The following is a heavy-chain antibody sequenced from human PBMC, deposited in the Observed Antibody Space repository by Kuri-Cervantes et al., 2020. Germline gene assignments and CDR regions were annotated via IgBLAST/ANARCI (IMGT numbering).Heavy chain of an antibody. CDR3: ARATSRTQYYYDSSGYGY. V-gene: IGHV5-51*01. Sequence: GESLKISCKGSGYSFTSYWIGWVRQMPGKGLEWMGIIYPGDSDTRYSPSFQGQVTISADKSISTAYLQWSSLKVSDTAMYYCARATSRTQYYYDSSGYGYWGQGTLVTVSS. CDR1: GYSFTSYW. D-gene: IGHD3-22*01. J-gene: IGHJ4*02. CDR2: IYPGDSDT.